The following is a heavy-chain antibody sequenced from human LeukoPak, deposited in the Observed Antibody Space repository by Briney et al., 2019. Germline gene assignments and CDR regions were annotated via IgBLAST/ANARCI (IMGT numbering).Heavy chain of an antibody. CDR2: INHSGST. J-gene: IGHJ4*02. CDR1: GGSFSGYY. CDR3: AREETRRLLLRTTHFDY. Sequence: SETLSLTCAVYGGSFSGYYWSWIRQPPEKGLEWIGQINHSGSTNYNPSLKSRVTISVDTSKNQFSLKLSSVTAADTAVYYCAREETRRLLLRTTHFDYWGQGTLVTVSS. V-gene: IGHV4-34*01. D-gene: IGHD2-15*01.